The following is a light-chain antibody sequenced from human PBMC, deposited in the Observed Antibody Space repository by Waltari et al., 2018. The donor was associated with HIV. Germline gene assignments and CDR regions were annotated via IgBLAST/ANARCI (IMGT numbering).Light chain of an antibody. CDR3: MQAQQDLPWT. CDR2: LAS. J-gene: IGKJ1*01. V-gene: IGKV2-28*01. Sequence: EIVLTQSPLSLPVTAGEPASISCRSSRSLLDGNGYNYLEWYLLRPGQSPQLLSYLASNRASGVPDRFSGRGSGTDFTLKISRVEPEDVGTYYCMQAQQDLPWTFGQWTKVEIK. CDR1: RSLLDGNGYNY.